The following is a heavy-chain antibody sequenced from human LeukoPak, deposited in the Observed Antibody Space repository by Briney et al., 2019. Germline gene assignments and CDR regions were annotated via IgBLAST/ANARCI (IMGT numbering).Heavy chain of an antibody. J-gene: IGHJ5*02. Sequence: VASVKVSCKASGGTFSSYAISWVRQALGQGLEWMGGIIPIFGTANYAQKFQGRVTITADESTSTAYMELSSLRSEDTAVYYCARVMRDTYYYDSSGYYAAWFDPWGQGTLVTVSS. D-gene: IGHD3-22*01. V-gene: IGHV1-69*13. CDR1: GGTFSSYA. CDR2: IIPIFGTA. CDR3: ARVMRDTYYYDSSGYYAAWFDP.